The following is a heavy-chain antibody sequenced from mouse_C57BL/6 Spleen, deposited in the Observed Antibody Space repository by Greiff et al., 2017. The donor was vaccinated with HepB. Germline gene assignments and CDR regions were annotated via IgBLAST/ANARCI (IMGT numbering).Heavy chain of an antibody. V-gene: IGHV1-62-2*01. Sequence: VQGVESGAELVKPGASVKLSCKASGYTFTEYTIHWVKQRSGQGLEWIGWFYPGSGSIKYNEKFKDKATLTADKSSSTVYMELSRLTSEDSAVYFCARHEGRAIYYGNYYAMDYWGQGTSVTVSS. CDR3: ARHEGRAIYYGNYYAMDY. CDR1: GYTFTEYT. D-gene: IGHD2-1*01. CDR2: FYPGSGSI. J-gene: IGHJ4*01.